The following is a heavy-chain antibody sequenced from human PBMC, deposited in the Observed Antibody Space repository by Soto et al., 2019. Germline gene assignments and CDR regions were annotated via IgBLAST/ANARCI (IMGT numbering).Heavy chain of an antibody. CDR3: ARRDTSGFLRYFDN. J-gene: IGHJ4*02. V-gene: IGHV1-69*06. CDR1: GGTFSSFINYP. CDR2: IVPNVGTV. D-gene: IGHD3-3*01. Sequence: SVKVSCKSSGGTFSSFINYPINWVRQSPGQGLEWMGGIVPNVGTVNYAQKFRGKVTITADKSTGTAYMELSSLRSEDTALYYCARRDTSGFLRYFDNWGQGTQVTVSS.